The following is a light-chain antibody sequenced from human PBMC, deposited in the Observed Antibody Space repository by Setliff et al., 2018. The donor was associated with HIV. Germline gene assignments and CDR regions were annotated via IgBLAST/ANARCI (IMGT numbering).Light chain of an antibody. V-gene: IGLV2-23*01. CDR2: QAT. J-gene: IGLJ1*01. CDR3: CSNTGSNTYV. Sequence: QSVLAQPASVSGSPGQSITISCTGTSSDIGRYNLVSWYQQYPGKAPKFMIYQATKRPSGVSNRFSGSKSGNTASLTISGLQAEDEADYYCCSNTGSNTYVFGSGTKV. CDR1: SSDIGRYNL.